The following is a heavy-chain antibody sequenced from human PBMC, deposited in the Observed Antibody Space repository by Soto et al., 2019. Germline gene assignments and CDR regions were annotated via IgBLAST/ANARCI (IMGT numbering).Heavy chain of an antibody. CDR1: GFSLRTTGVG. V-gene: IGHV2-5*01. Sequence: QITLKESGPTLVEPTQTLTLTCTYSGFSLRTTGVGVGWIRQPPGKVLEWLGIIYWNDDKRYSPSLKNRFTLTSDISESQVVLTMTNMDPVDTATYYRAHTWGLPFDYLGQGTMVIVSS. CDR3: AHTWGLPFDY. CDR2: IYWNDDK. D-gene: IGHD3-16*01. J-gene: IGHJ4*02.